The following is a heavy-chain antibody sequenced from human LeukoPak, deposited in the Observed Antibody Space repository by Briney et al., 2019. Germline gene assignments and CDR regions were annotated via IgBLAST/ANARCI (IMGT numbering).Heavy chain of an antibody. CDR3: ARLSDDSSGYVFDY. V-gene: IGHV4-34*01. J-gene: IGHJ4*02. Sequence: PSETLSLTCAVYGGSFSGYYWSWIRQPPGKGLEWIGEINHSGSTNYNPSLKSRVTISVDTSKNQFSLKLSSVTAADTAVYYCARLSDDSSGYVFDYWGQGTLVTVSS. D-gene: IGHD3-22*01. CDR1: GGSFSGYY. CDR2: INHSGST.